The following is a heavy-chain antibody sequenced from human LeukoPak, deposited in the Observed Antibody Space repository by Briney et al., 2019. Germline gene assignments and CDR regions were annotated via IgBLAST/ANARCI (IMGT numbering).Heavy chain of an antibody. CDR3: ARDMVRGVIITYYYYYYMDV. J-gene: IGHJ6*03. CDR1: GYTFTGYY. CDR2: INPNSGGT. Sequence: ASVKVSCQASGYTFTGYYMHWVRQAPGQGLEWMGWINPNSGGTNYAQKFQGRVTMTRDTSISTAYMELSRLRSDDTAVYYCARDMVRGVIITYYYYYYMDVWGKGTTVTVSS. D-gene: IGHD3-10*01. V-gene: IGHV1-2*02.